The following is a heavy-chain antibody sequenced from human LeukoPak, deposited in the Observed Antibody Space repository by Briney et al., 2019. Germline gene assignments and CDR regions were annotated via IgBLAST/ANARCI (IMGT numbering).Heavy chain of an antibody. CDR1: GFTVSSNF. V-gene: IGHV3-53*04. CDR2: IYSGGST. J-gene: IGHJ4*02. Sequence: GGSLRLSCAASGFTVSSNFMGWVRQAPGKGLEWVSVIYSGGSTYYADSVKGRFTISRHNSKNTLYLQMNSLRAEDTAVYYCARLYGTFLEWSPYFDYWGQGTLVTVSS. CDR3: ARLYGTFLEWSPYFDY. D-gene: IGHD3-3*02.